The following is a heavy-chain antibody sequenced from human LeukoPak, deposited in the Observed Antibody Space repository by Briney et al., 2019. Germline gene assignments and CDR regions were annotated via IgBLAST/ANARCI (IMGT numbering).Heavy chain of an antibody. D-gene: IGHD2-2*01. J-gene: IGHJ5*02. CDR3: VRYCSSTFCRWFDP. V-gene: IGHV4-31*03. CDR1: GDSISSGGYS. Sequence: PSQTLSLTCTVSGDSISSGGYSWNWIRQHPGKGLEWIGYIYYSGSTYYNPSLKNRITLSVDTSKNQSSLNLSSVTAADTAVYYCVRYCSSTFCRWFDPWGQGTLVTVSS. CDR2: IYYSGST.